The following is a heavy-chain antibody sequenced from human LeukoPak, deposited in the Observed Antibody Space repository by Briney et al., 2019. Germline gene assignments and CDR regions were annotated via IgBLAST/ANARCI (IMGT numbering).Heavy chain of an antibody. J-gene: IGHJ4*02. CDR3: ARDFDSSSSDGDY. Sequence: GGSLRLSCAASGFTFSNYWMNWVRQAPGKGLVWVSRINTDGNSTNYADSVKGRFTISRDNAKNTLYLQMDSLRGEDTAVYYCARDFDSSSSDGDYWGQGTLVTVSS. D-gene: IGHD6-6*01. CDR1: GFTFSNYW. V-gene: IGHV3-74*01. CDR2: INTDGNST.